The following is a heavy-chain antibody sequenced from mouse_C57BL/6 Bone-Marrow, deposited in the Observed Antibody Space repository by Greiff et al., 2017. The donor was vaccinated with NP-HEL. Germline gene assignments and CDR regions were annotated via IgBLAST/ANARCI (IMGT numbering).Heavy chain of an antibody. CDR1: GYTFTSYW. CDR2: IYPGNSDT. CDR3: TKAFYYGNCAWFAY. D-gene: IGHD2-1*01. V-gene: IGHV1-5*01. Sequence: VQLQQSGTVLARPGASVKMSCKTSGYTFTSYWMHWVKQRPGQGLEWIGAIYPGNSDTSYNQKFKGKAKLTAVTSASTAYMELSSLTNEDSAVYYCTKAFYYGNCAWFAYWGQGTLVTVSA. J-gene: IGHJ3*01.